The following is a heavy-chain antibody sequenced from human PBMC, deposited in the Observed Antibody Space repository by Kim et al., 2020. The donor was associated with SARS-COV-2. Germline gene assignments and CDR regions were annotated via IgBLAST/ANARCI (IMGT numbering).Heavy chain of an antibody. V-gene: IGHV4-59*01. Sequence: NPALKSRVTISVDTSKNQFSLKLSSVTAADTAVYHCARAPGYSYGYFGDYWGQGTLVTVSS. J-gene: IGHJ4*02. CDR3: ARAPGYSYGYFGDY. D-gene: IGHD5-18*01.